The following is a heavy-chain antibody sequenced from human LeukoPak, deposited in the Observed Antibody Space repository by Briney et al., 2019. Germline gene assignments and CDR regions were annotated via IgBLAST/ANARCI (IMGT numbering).Heavy chain of an antibody. D-gene: IGHD1-1*01. V-gene: IGHV4-31*03. Sequence: SETLSLTCTVSGGSISSGGYSWSWIRQHPGKGLEWIGYIYYSGSTYHNPSLKSRVTISVDTSKNQFSLKLSSVTAADTAVYYCARALDNWGYYFDYWGQGTLVTVSS. J-gene: IGHJ4*02. CDR2: IYYSGST. CDR1: GGSISSGGYS. CDR3: ARALDNWGYYFDY.